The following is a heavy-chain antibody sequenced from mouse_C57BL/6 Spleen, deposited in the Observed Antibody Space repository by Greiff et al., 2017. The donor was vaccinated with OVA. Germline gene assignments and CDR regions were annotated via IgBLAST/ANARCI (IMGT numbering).Heavy chain of an antibody. CDR3: ARFPDSSGYNY. CDR1: GYAFSSYW. Sequence: VQGVESGAELVKPGASVKISCKASGYAFSSYWMNWVKQRPGKGLEWIGQIYPGDGDTNYNGKFKGKATLTADKSSSTAYMQLSSLTSEDSAVYFCARFPDSSGYNYWRQGTTLTVSS. J-gene: IGHJ2*01. D-gene: IGHD3-2*02. V-gene: IGHV1-80*01. CDR2: IYPGDGDT.